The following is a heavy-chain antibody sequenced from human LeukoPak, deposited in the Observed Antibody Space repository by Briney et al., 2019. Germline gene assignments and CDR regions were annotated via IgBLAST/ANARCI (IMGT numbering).Heavy chain of an antibody. D-gene: IGHD6-19*01. CDR3: ARGWVAVAGHGFDY. V-gene: IGHV1-2*02. Sequence: ASVKVSCKASGYTFTGYYMHWVRQAPGQGLEWMGWINPNSGGTNYAQKFQGRVTMTRDTSISTAYMELSRLRSDDTAVYYCARGWVAVAGHGFDYWGQGTLVTVSS. CDR2: INPNSGGT. CDR1: GYTFTGYY. J-gene: IGHJ4*02.